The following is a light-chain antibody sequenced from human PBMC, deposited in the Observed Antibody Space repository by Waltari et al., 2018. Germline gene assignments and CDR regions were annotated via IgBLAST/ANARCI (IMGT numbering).Light chain of an antibody. CDR2: SND. V-gene: IGLV1-44*01. CDR1: SSNIGSDT. CDR3: VTWDDSLTAWV. J-gene: IGLJ3*02. Sequence: QSVLTQPPSASGTPGQRVTISCSGSSSNIGSDTVHWYQQLPGTAPKLPIYSNDQRPSGVPDRFSGSKSGTSASLAISGLQSEDEADYYCVTWDDSLTAWVFGGGTKVTVL.